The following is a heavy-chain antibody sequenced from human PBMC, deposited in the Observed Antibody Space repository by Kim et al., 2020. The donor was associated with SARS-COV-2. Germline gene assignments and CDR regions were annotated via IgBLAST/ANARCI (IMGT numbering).Heavy chain of an antibody. D-gene: IGHD1-1*01. V-gene: IGHV4-30-4*01. Sequence: SETLSLTCTVSSGSFSSGDYYWNWIRQTPGKGLEWIGYIYHSGITYYNPSLKTRVTMSVDTSRKQFSLNLTSVTAADTAVYYCARGPMTWRRELVAFWG. CDR3: ARGPMTWRRELVAF. CDR1: SGSFSSGDYY. CDR2: IYHSGIT. J-gene: IGHJ4*01.